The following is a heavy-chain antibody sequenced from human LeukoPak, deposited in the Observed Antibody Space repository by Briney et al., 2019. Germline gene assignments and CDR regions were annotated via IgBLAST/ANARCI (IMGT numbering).Heavy chain of an antibody. D-gene: IGHD6-13*01. CDR1: GFTFSSYG. CDR2: ISYDGSNK. CDR3: ARDVASIAAAGKY. J-gene: IGHJ4*02. V-gene: IGHV3-30*03. Sequence: GESLKISCAASGFTFSSYGMHWVRQAPGKGLEWVAVISYDGSNKYYADSVKGRFTISRDNAKNSLYLQMNSLRAEDTAVYYCARDVASIAAAGKYWGQGTLVTVSS.